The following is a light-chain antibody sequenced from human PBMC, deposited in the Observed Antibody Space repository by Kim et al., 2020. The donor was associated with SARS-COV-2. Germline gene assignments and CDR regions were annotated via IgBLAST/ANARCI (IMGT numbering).Light chain of an antibody. V-gene: IGLV4-60*03. J-gene: IGLJ3*02. CDR3: ETWDSNIWV. CDR1: RGHSSYI. CDR2: LEGSGSY. Sequence: SSVKLTCTRSRGHSSYIIAWQQQQPGKAPRYLMKLEGSGSYNKGSGVPDRVSGASSGADRYLTISNRQSEDEADYYCETWDSNIWVFGGGTQLTVL.